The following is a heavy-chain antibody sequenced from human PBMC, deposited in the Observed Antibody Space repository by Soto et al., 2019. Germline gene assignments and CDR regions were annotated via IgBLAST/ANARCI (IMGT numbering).Heavy chain of an antibody. V-gene: IGHV1-69*01. D-gene: IGHD3-16*01. Sequence: QVQLVQSGAEVKKPGSSVKVSCKASGGTFSNFAISWVRQAPGQGLEWVGGIMPILGKANSAEKFQGRVTITADESTGTAYMELRSLRFEDTAVYYCARDGQGFGHYQVLDMWGQGTMVLVSS. CDR2: IMPILGKA. CDR3: ARDGQGFGHYQVLDM. CDR1: GGTFSNFA. J-gene: IGHJ3*02.